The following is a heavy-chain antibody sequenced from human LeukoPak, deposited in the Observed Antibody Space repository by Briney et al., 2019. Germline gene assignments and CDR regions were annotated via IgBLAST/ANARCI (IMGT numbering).Heavy chain of an antibody. CDR1: GGSISSYY. Sequence: SETLSLTCTVSGGSISSYYWSWIRQPPGKGLEWIGYIYYSGSTNYNPSLKSRVTVSVKTSKNQFSLKLSSVTAADTALYYCARRGGWYGASTYYFDNWGQGTLVTVSS. D-gene: IGHD6-19*01. J-gene: IGHJ4*02. V-gene: IGHV4-59*01. CDR3: ARRGGWYGASTYYFDN. CDR2: IYYSGST.